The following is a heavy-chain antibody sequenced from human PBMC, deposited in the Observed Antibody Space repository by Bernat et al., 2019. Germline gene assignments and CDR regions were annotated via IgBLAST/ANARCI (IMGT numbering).Heavy chain of an antibody. CDR3: ERGGGIAAADNEFDY. V-gene: IGHV1-2*04. Sequence: QVQLVQSGAEVTKPGVSVKVSCKSSAYTFTGYYMHWVRQAPGQGLEWMGWINPNSGGTNYAQKCQGWVTMTRDTTIRTAYMELSRQRSDDTAVYYCERGGGIAAADNEFDYWGQGTLVTVSS. J-gene: IGHJ4*02. D-gene: IGHD6-13*01. CDR2: INPNSGGT. CDR1: AYTFTGYY.